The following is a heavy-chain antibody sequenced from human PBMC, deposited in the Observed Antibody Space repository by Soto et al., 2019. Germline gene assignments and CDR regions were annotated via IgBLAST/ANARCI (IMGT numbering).Heavy chain of an antibody. CDR3: ARDPSSGWYGDY. CDR1: GFTFSSYS. V-gene: IGHV3-21*01. CDR2: ISSSSSYI. Sequence: EVQLVESGGGLGKPGGSLRLSCAASGFTFSSYSMNWVRQAPGKGLEWVSSISSSSSYIYYADSVKGQFTISRDNAQNSLYLQMNSLRAEDTAVYYCARDPSSGWYGDYWGQGTLVTVSS. D-gene: IGHD6-13*01. J-gene: IGHJ4*02.